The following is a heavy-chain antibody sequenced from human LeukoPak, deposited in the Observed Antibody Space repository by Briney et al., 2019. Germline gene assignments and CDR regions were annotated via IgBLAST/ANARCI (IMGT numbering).Heavy chain of an antibody. J-gene: IGHJ4*02. CDR1: GFTFSSYE. V-gene: IGHV3-48*03. D-gene: IGHD3-9*01. Sequence: PGGSLRLSCAASGFTFSSYEMNWVRQAPGKGLEWVSYISSSGSTIYYADSVKGRFTISRDNAKNSLYLQMNSLRAEDTAVYYCASLSDILTGYWLGFPGYWGQGTLVTVSS. CDR2: ISSSGSTI. CDR3: ASLSDILTGYWLGFPGY.